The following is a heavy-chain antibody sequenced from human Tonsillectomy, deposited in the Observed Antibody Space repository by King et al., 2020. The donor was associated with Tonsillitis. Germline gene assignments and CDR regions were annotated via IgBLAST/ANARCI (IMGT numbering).Heavy chain of an antibody. Sequence: VQLQESGPGLVKPSETLSLTCTVSGGSISSYYWSWIRQPPGKGLEWIGYIYYSGSTNYNPSLKSRVTISVDTSKNQFSLQLSSVTAADTAVYYCARGGYGGIIFDYWGQGTLVTVSS. CDR1: GGSISSYY. CDR2: IYYSGST. V-gene: IGHV4-59*01. CDR3: ARGGYGGIIFDY. J-gene: IGHJ4*02. D-gene: IGHD4-23*01.